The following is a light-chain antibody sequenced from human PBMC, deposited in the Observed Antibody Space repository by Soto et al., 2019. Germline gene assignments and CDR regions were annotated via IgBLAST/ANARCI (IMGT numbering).Light chain of an antibody. J-gene: IGKJ3*01. Sequence: ANQLTQSPSSLSVSVGDRVTITCRASQAISSALAWYQQKPGKPPKLLIYDASTLQSGVPSRFSGTASGTDFTLTINSLQPEDFATYYCQQFNNWPVTFGPGTKVDIK. V-gene: IGKV1D-13*01. CDR1: QAISSA. CDR3: QQFNNWPVT. CDR2: DAS.